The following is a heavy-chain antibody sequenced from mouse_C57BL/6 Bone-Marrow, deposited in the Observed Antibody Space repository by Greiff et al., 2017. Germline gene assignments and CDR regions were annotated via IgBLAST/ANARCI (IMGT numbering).Heavy chain of an antibody. CDR3: AQGGYFDY. J-gene: IGHJ2*01. Sequence: QVQLKESGAELARPGASVKMSCKASGYTFTSYTMHWVKQRPGQGLEWIGYINPSSGYTKYNQKFKDKATLTADKSSSTAYMQLSSLTSEDSAVYYCAQGGYFDYWGQGTTLTVSS. CDR2: INPSSGYT. V-gene: IGHV1-4*01. CDR1: GYTFTSYT.